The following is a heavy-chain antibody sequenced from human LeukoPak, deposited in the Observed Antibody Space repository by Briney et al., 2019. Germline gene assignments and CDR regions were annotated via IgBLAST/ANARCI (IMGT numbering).Heavy chain of an antibody. Sequence: SVKLSCKASGGTFSSYAISWVRQAPGQGLEWMGGIIPIFGTANYAQKFQGRVTITTDESTSTAYMELSSLRSEDTAVYYCTRVKAAAGTLIWFDPWGQGTLVTVSS. V-gene: IGHV1-69*05. D-gene: IGHD6-13*01. CDR1: GGTFSSYA. CDR2: IIPIFGTA. J-gene: IGHJ5*02. CDR3: TRVKAAAGTLIWFDP.